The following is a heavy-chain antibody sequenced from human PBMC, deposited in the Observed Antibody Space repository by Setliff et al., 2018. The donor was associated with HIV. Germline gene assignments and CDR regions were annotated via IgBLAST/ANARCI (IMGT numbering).Heavy chain of an antibody. CDR3: ARQMPIPGIAITPVDY. D-gene: IGHD5-12*01. Sequence: KPSETLSLTCNVSGGSIRSSSYYWGWIRQPPGKGLEWIGSIYYRGNTYYNPSLKSRVTISVDTSKNQFSLKLTSVTAADTAVYYCARQMPIPGIAITPVDYWGQGALVTVSS. CDR2: IYYRGNT. V-gene: IGHV4-39*01. CDR1: GGSIRSSSYY. J-gene: IGHJ4*02.